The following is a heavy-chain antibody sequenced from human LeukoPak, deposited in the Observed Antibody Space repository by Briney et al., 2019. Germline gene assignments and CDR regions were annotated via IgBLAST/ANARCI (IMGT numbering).Heavy chain of an antibody. V-gene: IGHV4-39*01. CDR1: GGSISSSSYY. CDR2: IYYSGST. J-gene: IGHJ3*02. D-gene: IGHD3-22*01. Sequence: SETLSLTCTVSGGSISSSSYYWGWIRQPPGKGLEWIGSIYYSGSTYYNPSLKSRVTISVDTSKNQFSLKLSSVTAADTAVYYCAIYYYVSSGYNAFDIWGQGTMVTVSS. CDR3: AIYYYVSSGYNAFDI.